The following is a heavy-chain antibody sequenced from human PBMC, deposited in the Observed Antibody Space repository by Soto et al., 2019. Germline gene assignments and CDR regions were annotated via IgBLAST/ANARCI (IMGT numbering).Heavy chain of an antibody. CDR2: VHHSWGS. D-gene: IGHD3-10*01. V-gene: IGHV4-59*08. J-gene: IGHJ6*02. CDR1: GGSISSYY. CDR3: ARQGFGPLHGLVDV. Sequence: QVQLQESGPGLVKPSETMSLSCTVSGGSISSYYWSWFRQSPGKRMEWIGYVHHSWGSSYNPSLQGRVAISLDTSKSQFSLKVTSVTATVTAVYYCARQGFGPLHGLVDVWGQGTTVTVSS.